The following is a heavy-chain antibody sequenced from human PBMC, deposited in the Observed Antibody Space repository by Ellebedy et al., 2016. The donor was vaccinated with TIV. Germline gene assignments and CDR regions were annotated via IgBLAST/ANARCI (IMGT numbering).Heavy chain of an antibody. V-gene: IGHV3-7*01. CDR2: IRADGVEK. CDR1: GFSFNDYW. D-gene: IGHD3-16*01. Sequence: GESLKISXAASGFSFNDYWMTWVRQAPGKGLEWVANIRADGVEKYYGDSVKGRFTISRDNAKNSLYLQMNSLRAEDTAVYYCAVRYVDYWGQGTLVTVSS. CDR3: AVRYVDY. J-gene: IGHJ4*02.